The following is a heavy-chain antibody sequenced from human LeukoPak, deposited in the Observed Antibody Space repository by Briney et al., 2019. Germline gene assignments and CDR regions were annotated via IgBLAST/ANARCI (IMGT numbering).Heavy chain of an antibody. CDR3: ARGPLNGWYATYYFDY. Sequence: SETLSLTCAVYGGSFSGYYWSWIRQPPGKGREWIGEINHSGSTNYNPSLKSRVTISVDTSKNRLSLKLSTVTAADTAVYYCARGPLNGWYATYYFDYWGQGTLVTVSS. J-gene: IGHJ4*02. CDR2: INHSGST. D-gene: IGHD6-19*01. V-gene: IGHV4-34*01. CDR1: GGSFSGYY.